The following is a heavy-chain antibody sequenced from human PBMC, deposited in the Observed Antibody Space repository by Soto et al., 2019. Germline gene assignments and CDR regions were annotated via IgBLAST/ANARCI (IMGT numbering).Heavy chain of an antibody. CDR2: IIPIFGTA. D-gene: IGHD2-15*01. Sequence: QVQLVQSGAEVKKPGSSVKVSCKASGGTFSSYAISWVRQAPGQGLEWMGGIIPIFGTANYAQKFQGRVTITADESTSTAYMELSSLRSEDTAVYYCARDIRDIVVVVAALDAFDIWGKGTMVTVSS. CDR1: GGTFSSYA. V-gene: IGHV1-69*12. J-gene: IGHJ3*02. CDR3: ARDIRDIVVVVAALDAFDI.